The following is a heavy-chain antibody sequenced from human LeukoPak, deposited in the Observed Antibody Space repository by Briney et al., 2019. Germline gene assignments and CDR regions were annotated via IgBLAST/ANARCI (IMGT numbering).Heavy chain of an antibody. J-gene: IGHJ4*02. Sequence: PGGSLRLSCTASGFTFSSYSMDWVRQAPGKGLGWVSYISSSSSTIYYADSVKGRFTISRDNAKNSLYLQMNSPRAEDTAVYYCIVLAVTATLGFDYWGQGTLVTVSS. D-gene: IGHD6-19*01. V-gene: IGHV3-48*01. CDR1: GFTFSSYS. CDR2: ISSSSSTI. CDR3: IVLAVTATLGFDY.